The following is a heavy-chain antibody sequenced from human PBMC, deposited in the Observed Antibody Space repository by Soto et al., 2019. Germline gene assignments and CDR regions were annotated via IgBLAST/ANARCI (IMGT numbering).Heavy chain of an antibody. CDR3: ARGWSSGYYSY. CDR1: GYTFTGYS. J-gene: IGHJ4*02. D-gene: IGHD3-22*01. V-gene: IGHV1-2*02. CDR2: INPNSGGT. Sequence: QVQLVQSGAEVKKPGASVKVSCKASGYTFTGYSLHWVRQAPGQGLEWMGWINPNSGGTNYAQKFQGSVTLTGDTAISTAYMELSRLRSDDTAIYYCARGWSSGYYSYWGQGALVTVST.